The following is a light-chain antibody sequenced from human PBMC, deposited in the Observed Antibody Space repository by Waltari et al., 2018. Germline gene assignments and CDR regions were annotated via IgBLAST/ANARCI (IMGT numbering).Light chain of an antibody. V-gene: IGLV2-14*01. J-gene: IGLJ2*01. Sequence: QSALTQPASVSGSPGQSVTISCAGTSNDVGGYNSVSWYQEHPGQPPRVIIYDVSDRPSGVSDRFSGSKSGNTASLTISGLQAEDEADYYCSSQSSNDVVLFGGGTKLTVL. CDR1: SNDVGGYNS. CDR3: SSQSSNDVVL. CDR2: DVS.